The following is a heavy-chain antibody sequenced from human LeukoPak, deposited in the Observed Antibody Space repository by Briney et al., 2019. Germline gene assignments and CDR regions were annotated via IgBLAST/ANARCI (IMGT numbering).Heavy chain of an antibody. CDR2: IRGGGGRT. CDR3: ARRGTYYDFWSGPDY. V-gene: IGHV3-23*01. J-gene: IGHJ4*02. D-gene: IGHD3-3*01. Sequence: GGSLRLSCAASGFTFSSYAMSWVRQAPGKGLEWVSAIRGGGGRTYYADSVKGRFTISRDNAKDSLYLQMSSLRAEDTAVYYCARRGTYYDFWSGPDYWGQGTLVTVSS. CDR1: GFTFSSYA.